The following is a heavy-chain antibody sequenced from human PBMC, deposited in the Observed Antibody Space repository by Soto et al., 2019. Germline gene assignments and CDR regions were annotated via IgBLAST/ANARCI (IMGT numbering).Heavy chain of an antibody. D-gene: IGHD6-19*01. J-gene: IGHJ4*02. CDR3: ATSRISIAVAGETEYYFDY. V-gene: IGHV1-2*04. CDR1: GYIFTGYY. CDR2: INPNSGDT. Sequence: ASVKVSCKASGYIFTGYYMHWVLQAPGQGLEWMGWINPNSGDTNYTQKFQGWVTMTRDTSISTAYMELSRLGSDDTAVYYCATSRISIAVAGETEYYFDYWGQGTPVTVSS.